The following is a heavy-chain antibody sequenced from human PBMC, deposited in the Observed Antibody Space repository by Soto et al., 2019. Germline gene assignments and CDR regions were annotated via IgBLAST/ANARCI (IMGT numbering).Heavy chain of an antibody. J-gene: IGHJ5*02. CDR1: GGSISSSSYY. CDR2: LYYSGST. D-gene: IGHD2-15*01. CDR3: ARILHQRPFDP. Sequence: SETLSLTCTVSGGSISSSSYYWGWIPQPPGKGLEWIGYLYYSGSTNYPPSLKSRVTISVDTSKNQFSLKLSSVTAADTAVYYCARILHQRPFDPWGQGTLVTVSS. V-gene: IGHV4-61*05.